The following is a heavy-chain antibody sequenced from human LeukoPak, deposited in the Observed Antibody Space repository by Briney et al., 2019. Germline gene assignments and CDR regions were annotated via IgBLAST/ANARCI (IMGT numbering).Heavy chain of an antibody. J-gene: IGHJ4*02. Sequence: SETLSLTCTVSGYSISSGYYWGWIRQPPGKGLEWIGSIYHSGSTYYNPSLKSRVTISVDTSKNQFSLKLSSVTAADTAVYYCAGVGMGEAVDYGARETRVTVSS. D-gene: IGHD3-16*01. CDR3: AGVGMGEAVDY. CDR2: IYHSGST. V-gene: IGHV4-38-2*02. CDR1: GYSISSGYY.